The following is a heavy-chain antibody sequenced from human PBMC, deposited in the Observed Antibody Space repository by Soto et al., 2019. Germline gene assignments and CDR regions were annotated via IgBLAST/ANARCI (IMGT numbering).Heavy chain of an antibody. D-gene: IGHD2-2*01. CDR3: AKDRGYCSSTSCDEIVFLFDY. CDR1: GFTFSSYG. CDR2: ISYDGSNK. V-gene: IGHV3-30*18. Sequence: GGSLRLSCAASGFTFSSYGMHWFRQAPGKGLEWVAVISYDGSNKYYADSVKGRFTISRDNSKNTLYLQMNSLRAEDTAVYYCAKDRGYCSSTSCDEIVFLFDYWGQGTLVTVSS. J-gene: IGHJ4*02.